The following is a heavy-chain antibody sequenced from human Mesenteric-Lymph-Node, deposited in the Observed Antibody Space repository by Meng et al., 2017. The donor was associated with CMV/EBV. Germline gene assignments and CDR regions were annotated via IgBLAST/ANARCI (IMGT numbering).Heavy chain of an antibody. CDR1: GGSISSYY. D-gene: IGHD1-14*01. J-gene: IGHJ6*02. CDR3: ARHVRYDYYYGMDV. Sequence: SETLSLTCTVSGGSISSYYWSWIRQPPGKGLEWLAHVYYTGSTNYNPSLKSRVTISVDTSKNQFSLKLSSVTAADTAVYYCARHVRYDYYYGMDVWGQGTTVTVSS. CDR2: VYYTGST. V-gene: IGHV4-59*01.